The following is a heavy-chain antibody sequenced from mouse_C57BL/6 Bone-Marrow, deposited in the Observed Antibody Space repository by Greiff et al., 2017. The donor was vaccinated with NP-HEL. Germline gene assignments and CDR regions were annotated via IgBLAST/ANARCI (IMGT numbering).Heavy chain of an antibody. V-gene: IGHV5-2*01. D-gene: IGHD1-1*01. Sequence: EVKVVESGGGLVQPGESLKLSCESNEYEFPSHDMSWVRKTPEKRLELVAAINSDGGSTYYPDTMERRFIISRDNTKKTLYLQMSSLRSEDTALYYCARLYYGTRYWYFDVWGTGTTVTVSS. CDR3: ARLYYGTRYWYFDV. CDR1: EYEFPSHD. J-gene: IGHJ1*03. CDR2: INSDGGST.